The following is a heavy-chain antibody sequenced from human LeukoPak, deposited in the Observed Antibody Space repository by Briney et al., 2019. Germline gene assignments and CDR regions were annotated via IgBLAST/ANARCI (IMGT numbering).Heavy chain of an antibody. J-gene: IGHJ4*02. Sequence: PGGSLRLSCTTSGFTFRSSSFNWVRQVPGKGLEWVSAISGSGGSTYYADSVKGRFTISRDNSKNTLYLQMNSLRAEDTAVYYCAKSLLRSYYFDYWGQGTLVTVSS. CDR3: AKSLLRSYYFDY. CDR2: ISGSGGST. D-gene: IGHD1-26*01. V-gene: IGHV3-23*01. CDR1: GFTFRSSS.